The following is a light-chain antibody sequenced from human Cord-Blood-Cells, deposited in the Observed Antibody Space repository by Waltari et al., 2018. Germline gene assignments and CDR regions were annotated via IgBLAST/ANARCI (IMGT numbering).Light chain of an antibody. CDR3: QQYGSSIT. CDR1: QSVSSSY. J-gene: IGKJ5*01. V-gene: IGKV3-20*01. CDR2: GAS. Sequence: EIVLTQSPGTLSLSPGERATLSCRASQSVSSSYLAWYQQKPGQAPRLLIYGASSRATXXXDRFSGSGSGTDFTLTISRLEPEDFAVYYCQQYGSSITFGQGTRLEIK.